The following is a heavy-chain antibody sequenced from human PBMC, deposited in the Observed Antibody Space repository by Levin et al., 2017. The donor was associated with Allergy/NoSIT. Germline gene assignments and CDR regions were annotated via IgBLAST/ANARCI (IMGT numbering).Heavy chain of an antibody. CDR1: GFDFSGSN. CDR3: ARDRKTDGYDL. Sequence: GGSLRLSCAASGFDFSGSNMNWVRQAPGKGLEWVSSISSSYNFIYYADSVKGRFTMSRDNAKNSLYLQMNSLRAEDTAVYYCARDRKTDGYDLWGQGTLVTVSS. V-gene: IGHV3-21*01. J-gene: IGHJ4*02. D-gene: IGHD5-12*01. CDR2: ISSSYNFI.